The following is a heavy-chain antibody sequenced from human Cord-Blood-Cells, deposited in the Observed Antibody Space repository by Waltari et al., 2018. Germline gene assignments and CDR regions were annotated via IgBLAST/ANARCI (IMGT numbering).Heavy chain of an antibody. J-gene: IGHJ4*02. Sequence: EVQLVESGGGLVQPGGSLRLACAASGFTFSSYWRSWVRQAPGKGREWVANIKQDGSEKYYVDSVKGRFTISRDNAKNSLYLQMNSLRAEDTAVYYCARRAVADYWGQGTLVTVSS. CDR2: IKQDGSEK. CDR3: ARRAVADY. D-gene: IGHD6-19*01. V-gene: IGHV3-7*01. CDR1: GFTFSSYW.